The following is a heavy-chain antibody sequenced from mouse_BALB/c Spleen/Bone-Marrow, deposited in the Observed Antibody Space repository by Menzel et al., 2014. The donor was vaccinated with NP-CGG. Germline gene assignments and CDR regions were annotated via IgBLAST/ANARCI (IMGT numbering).Heavy chain of an antibody. CDR3: ARPDYYGYLNY. J-gene: IGHJ2*01. CDR2: INPDSRTI. V-gene: IGHV4-1*02. Sequence: VMLVESGGGLVQPGGSLKLSCAASGFDFSRYWMSWVRQAPGKGLEWIGEINPDSRTINYSPSLKDKFIISRDNAKNTLYLRLNKVRFEDTALYYCARPDYYGYLNYWGQGTTLTVSS. D-gene: IGHD1-1*01. CDR1: GFDFSRYW.